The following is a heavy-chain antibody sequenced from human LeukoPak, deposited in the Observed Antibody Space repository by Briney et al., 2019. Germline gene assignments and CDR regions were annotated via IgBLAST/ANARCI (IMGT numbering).Heavy chain of an antibody. Sequence: GGSLKLSCAASGFTFSGSAMHWVRQASGKGLEWVGRIRSKANSYATAYAASVKGRFTISRDDSKNTAYLQMNSLKTEDTAVYYCTRRMVRGVTNWFDPWGQGTLVTDSS. D-gene: IGHD3-10*01. CDR3: TRRMVRGVTNWFDP. CDR2: IRSKANSYAT. CDR1: GFTFSGSA. V-gene: IGHV3-73*01. J-gene: IGHJ5*02.